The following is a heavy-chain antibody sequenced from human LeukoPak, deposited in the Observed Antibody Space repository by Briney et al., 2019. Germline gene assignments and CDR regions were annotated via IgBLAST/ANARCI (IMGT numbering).Heavy chain of an antibody. D-gene: IGHD3-10*01. Sequence: GGSLRLSCAASGFTFSSYDMTWVRQAPGKGLVWVSRINNDGSTTSYADSVKGRFTISRDNAKNTLYLQMNNLRAEDTAVYYCARDLSFGAPYNWFDPWGQGTLVTVSS. J-gene: IGHJ5*02. CDR3: ARDLSFGAPYNWFDP. CDR2: INNDGSTT. V-gene: IGHV3-74*01. CDR1: GFTFSSYD.